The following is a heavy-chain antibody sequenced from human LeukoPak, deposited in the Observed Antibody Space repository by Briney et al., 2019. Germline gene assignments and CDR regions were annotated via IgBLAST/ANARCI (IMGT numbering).Heavy chain of an antibody. CDR1: GGSISSGGYY. D-gene: IGHD2-15*01. Sequence: SETLSLTCTVSGGSISSGGYYWSWIRQHPGKGLEWIGYIYYSGSAYYNPSLKSRVTISVDTSKDQFSLKLSSVTAADTAVYYCARRYCSGGSCYPLDYWGQGTLVTVSS. V-gene: IGHV4-31*03. J-gene: IGHJ4*02. CDR2: IYYSGSA. CDR3: ARRYCSGGSCYPLDY.